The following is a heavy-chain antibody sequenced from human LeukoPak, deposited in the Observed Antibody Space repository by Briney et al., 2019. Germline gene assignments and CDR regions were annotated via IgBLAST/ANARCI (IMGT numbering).Heavy chain of an antibody. V-gene: IGHV3-7*01. Sequence: QAGGSLRLSCAASGFTFSSYWMTWVRQAPGKGLEWVANIKQDGSEKFFADSVKGRFTISRDNARNSVYLQMNSLRVEDTAVYYCAREGGTQDYWGQGTLVTVSS. CDR1: GFTFSSYW. CDR2: IKQDGSEK. D-gene: IGHD1-7*01. CDR3: AREGGTQDY. J-gene: IGHJ4*02.